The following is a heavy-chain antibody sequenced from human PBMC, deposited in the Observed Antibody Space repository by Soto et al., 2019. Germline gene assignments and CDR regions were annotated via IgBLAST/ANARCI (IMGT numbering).Heavy chain of an antibody. V-gene: IGHV2-5*01. J-gene: IGHJ5*02. Sequence: QITLKESGPTLVKPTQTLTLTFTFSGFSLSTSGVGVGWIRQPPGKALEWFALIYWNDDKRYSPSLKSRLTITKDTSKNQVVLTMTNMDPVETATYYCAHIQYYYDSSGYASPVGWFDPWGQGTLVTDS. D-gene: IGHD3-22*01. CDR1: GFSLSTSGVG. CDR2: IYWNDDK. CDR3: AHIQYYYDSSGYASPVGWFDP.